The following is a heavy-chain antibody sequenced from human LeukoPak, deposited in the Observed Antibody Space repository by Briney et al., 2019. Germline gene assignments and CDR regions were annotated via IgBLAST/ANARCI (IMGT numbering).Heavy chain of an antibody. CDR3: ARTVTAGIYRGGYYFDY. CDR2: ISSTSSYI. J-gene: IGHJ4*02. D-gene: IGHD6-13*01. V-gene: IGHV3-21*01. Sequence: HPGGSLRLSCAASGFTFSDYILTWVRQAPGKGLEWVSSISSTSSYIYYADSLKGRFTISRDNAKNSLYLQMNSLRAEDTAVYYCARTVTAGIYRGGYYFDYWGQRTLVTVSS. CDR1: GFTFSDYI.